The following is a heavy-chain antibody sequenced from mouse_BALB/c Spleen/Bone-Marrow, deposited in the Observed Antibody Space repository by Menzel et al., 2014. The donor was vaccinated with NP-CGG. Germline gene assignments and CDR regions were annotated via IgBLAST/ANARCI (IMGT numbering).Heavy chain of an antibody. J-gene: IGHJ3*01. CDR1: GYSFTSYW. D-gene: IGHD1-3*01. Sequence: QVQLQQPRPQLVRPGASVKISCKASGYSFTSYWMHWVKQRPGQGLEWIGMIDPSDSETKLNQKFKDKATLTVDKSSSTAYLQLGSPTSEDSAVYYCTRRDNAPFAYWGQGTLVTVSA. CDR2: IDPSDSET. V-gene: IGHV1S127*01. CDR3: TRRDNAPFAY.